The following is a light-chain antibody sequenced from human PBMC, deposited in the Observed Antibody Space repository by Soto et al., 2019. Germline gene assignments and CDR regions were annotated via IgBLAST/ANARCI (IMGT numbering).Light chain of an antibody. J-gene: IGLJ1*01. Sequence: QSALTQPASVSGSPGQSITISCTGTSSDIGTYNYVSWYQQHPGKAPKLMLYEVSNRPSGVSNRFFGSKSGNTASRIISGLQAEDEADYFCNSYTSSSTLYVFGTGTKLTVL. CDR3: NSYTSSSTLYV. V-gene: IGLV2-14*01. CDR2: EVS. CDR1: SSDIGTYNY.